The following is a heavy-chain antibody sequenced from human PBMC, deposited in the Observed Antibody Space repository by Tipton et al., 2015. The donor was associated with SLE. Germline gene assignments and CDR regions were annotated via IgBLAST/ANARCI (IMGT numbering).Heavy chain of an antibody. CDR2: ISYDGSNK. CDR3: ATDRFHRGYGRGEFFFDY. J-gene: IGHJ4*02. CDR1: GFTFSSYA. V-gene: IGHV3-30*04. Sequence: SLRLSCAASGFTFSSYAMHWVRQAPGKGLEWVAVISYDGSNKYYADSVKGRFTISRDNSKNTLYLQMNSLRAEDTAVYYCATDRFHRGYGRGEFFFDYWGQGALVTVSS. D-gene: IGHD5-12*01.